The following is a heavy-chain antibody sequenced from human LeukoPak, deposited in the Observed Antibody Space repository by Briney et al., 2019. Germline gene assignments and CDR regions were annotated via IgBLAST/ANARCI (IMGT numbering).Heavy chain of an antibody. CDR2: ISSSSSYI. CDR3: ARGSEGYCSGGGCYYGMDV. Sequence: GGSLRPSCAASGFTFSSYTMNWVRQAPGKGLEWVSYISSSSSYIYYADSVKGRFTISRDNAENSLYLQMNSLRAEDTAVYYCARGSEGYCSGGGCYYGMDVWGQGTTVTVSS. CDR1: GFTFSSYT. J-gene: IGHJ6*01. V-gene: IGHV3-21*01. D-gene: IGHD2-15*01.